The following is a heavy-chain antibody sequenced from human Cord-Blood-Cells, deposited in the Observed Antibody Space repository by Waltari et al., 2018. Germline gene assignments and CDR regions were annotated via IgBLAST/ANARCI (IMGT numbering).Heavy chain of an antibody. V-gene: IGHV3-43*01. J-gene: IGHJ4*02. CDR2: ISCDGGST. CDR1: GFTFDDYP. Sequence: EVQLVESGGVVVQPGGSLRLSCAASGFTFDDYPMHWVRQAPGKGLEWVSLISCDGGSTYYADSVKGRFTISRDNSKNSLYLQMNSLRTEDTALYYCATFMEAYCSSTSCSFFDYWGQGTLVTVSS. CDR3: ATFMEAYCSSTSCSFFDY. D-gene: IGHD2-2*01.